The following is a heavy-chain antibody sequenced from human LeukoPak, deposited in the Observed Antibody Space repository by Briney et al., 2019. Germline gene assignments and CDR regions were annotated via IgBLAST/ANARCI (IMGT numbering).Heavy chain of an antibody. CDR3: ARSIYCSSTSCYYRARDYYYYMDV. Sequence: SETLSLTCTVSGDSISSYYWSWIRQPPGKGLEWIGYIYYSGSTNYNPSLKSRVTISVDTSKNQFSLKLSSVTAADTAVYYCARSIYCSSTSCYYRARDYYYYMDVWGKGTTVTVSS. CDR1: GDSISSYY. D-gene: IGHD2-2*01. V-gene: IGHV4-59*01. CDR2: IYYSGST. J-gene: IGHJ6*03.